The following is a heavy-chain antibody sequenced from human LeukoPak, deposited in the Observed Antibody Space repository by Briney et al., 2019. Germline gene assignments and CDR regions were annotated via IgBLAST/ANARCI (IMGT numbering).Heavy chain of an antibody. V-gene: IGHV1-2*02. D-gene: IGHD3-22*01. CDR2: INPNSGGT. Sequence: ASVKVSCKASGYTFTGYYMHWVRQAPGQGLEWMGWINPNSGGTNYAQKFQGRVTMTRDTSISTAYMELSRLRSDDTAVYYCARSQWLLLKLFDYWGQGTPVTVSS. CDR1: GYTFTGYY. J-gene: IGHJ4*02. CDR3: ARSQWLLLKLFDY.